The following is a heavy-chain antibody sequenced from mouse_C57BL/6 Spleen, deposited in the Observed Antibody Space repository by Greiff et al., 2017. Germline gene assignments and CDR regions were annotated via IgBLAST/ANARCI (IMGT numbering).Heavy chain of an antibody. Sequence: QVQLQQPGAELVMPGASVKLSCKASGYTFTSYWMHWVKQRPGQGLEWIGEIDPSDSYTNYNQKFKGKSTLTVDKSSSTAYMQLSSLTSEDSAVYYCARGDYGSSHSFAYWGRGTLVTVSA. CDR2: IDPSDSYT. D-gene: IGHD1-1*01. CDR3: ARGDYGSSHSFAY. CDR1: GYTFTSYW. V-gene: IGHV1-69*01. J-gene: IGHJ3*01.